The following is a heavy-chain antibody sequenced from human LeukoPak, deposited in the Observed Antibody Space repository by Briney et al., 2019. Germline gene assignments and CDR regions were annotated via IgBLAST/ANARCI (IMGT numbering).Heavy chain of an antibody. CDR1: GYSISSGYY. Sequence: SETLSLTCTVSGYSISSGYYWGWIRQPPGKGLEWIGSIYHSGSTYYNPSLKSRVTISVDTSKYQFSLKLSSVTAADTAVYYCAESPYYYDSSGYNWFDPWGQGTLVTVSS. CDR2: IYHSGST. V-gene: IGHV4-38-2*02. J-gene: IGHJ5*02. D-gene: IGHD3-22*01. CDR3: AESPYYYDSSGYNWFDP.